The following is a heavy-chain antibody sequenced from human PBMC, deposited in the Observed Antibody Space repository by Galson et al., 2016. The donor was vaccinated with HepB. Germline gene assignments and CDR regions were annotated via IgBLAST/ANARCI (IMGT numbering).Heavy chain of an antibody. CDR1: GFTFSSYA. J-gene: IGHJ6*02. CDR2: ISGRGGRT. CDR3: AKDTRPYSNLRHGMDV. D-gene: IGHD4-11*01. V-gene: IGHV3-23*01. Sequence: SLRLSCAASGFTFSSYAMNWVRQAPGKGLEWVSGISGRGGRTYYADSVKGRFTLSRDNSKDTLYLQMNSLRAEDTAVYYCAKDTRPYSNLRHGMDVWGQGTTVTVSS.